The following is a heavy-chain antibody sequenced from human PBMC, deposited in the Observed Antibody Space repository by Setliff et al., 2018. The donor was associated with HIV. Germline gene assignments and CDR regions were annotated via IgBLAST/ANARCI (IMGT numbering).Heavy chain of an antibody. Sequence: CAVSGYSITSVYYWGWIRQPPGKGLEWIGSIYHNGSTYYNPSLKSRVSILVDMSQNQFSLKLSSVTAADTAVYYCARAPLEYSGYDYLRYFDYWGQGTLVTVSS. CDR3: ARAPLEYSGYDYLRYFDY. J-gene: IGHJ4*02. V-gene: IGHV4-38-2*01. CDR2: IYHNGST. CDR1: GYSITSVYY. D-gene: IGHD5-12*01.